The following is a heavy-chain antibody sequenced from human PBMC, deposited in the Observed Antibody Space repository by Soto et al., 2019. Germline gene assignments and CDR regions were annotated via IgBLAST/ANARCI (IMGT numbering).Heavy chain of an antibody. CDR3: ARGRWDEYSSSSYVRNRPPTNYYYYMDV. D-gene: IGHD6-6*01. V-gene: IGHV3-7*01. Sequence: GGSLRLSCAASGFTFSSYWMSWVRQAPGKGLEWVANIKQDGSEKYYVDSVKGRFTISRDNAKNSLYLQMNSLRAEDTAVYYCARGRWDEYSSSSYVRNRPPTNYYYYMDVWGKGTTVTVSS. CDR2: IKQDGSEK. CDR1: GFTFSSYW. J-gene: IGHJ6*03.